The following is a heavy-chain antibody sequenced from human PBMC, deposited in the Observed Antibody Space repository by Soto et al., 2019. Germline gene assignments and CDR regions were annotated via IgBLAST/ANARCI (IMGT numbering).Heavy chain of an antibody. D-gene: IGHD3-3*01. Sequence: SQTLSLTCAISGDSVSSNSAAWNWIRQSPSRGLEWLGRTYYRSKWYNDYAVSVKSRITINPDTSKNQFSLQLNSVTPEDTAVYYCARGRKYYDFWSGYSHPRYYFNYWGQGTLVTVSS. CDR3: ARGRKYYDFWSGYSHPRYYFNY. CDR2: TYYRSKWYN. V-gene: IGHV6-1*01. J-gene: IGHJ4*02. CDR1: GDSVSSNSAA.